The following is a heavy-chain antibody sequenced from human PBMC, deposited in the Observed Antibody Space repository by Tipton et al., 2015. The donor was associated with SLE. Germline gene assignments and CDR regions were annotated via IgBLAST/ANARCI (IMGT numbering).Heavy chain of an antibody. J-gene: IGHJ5*02. CDR1: GGSISSSSYY. V-gene: IGHV4-39*01. CDR3: ARQGYSSSWFPGNWFDP. D-gene: IGHD6-13*01. CDR2: IYYSGST. Sequence: TLSLTCTVSGGSISSSSYYWGWIRQPPGKGLEWIGSIYYSGSTYYNPSLKSRVTISVDTSKNQFSLKLSSVTAADTAVYYCARQGYSSSWFPGNWFDPWGQGTLVTVSS.